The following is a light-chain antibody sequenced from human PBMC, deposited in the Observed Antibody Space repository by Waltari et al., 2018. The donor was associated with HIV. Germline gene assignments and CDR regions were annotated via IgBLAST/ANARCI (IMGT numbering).Light chain of an antibody. V-gene: IGLV1-47*01. J-gene: IGLJ3*02. CDR1: SSNTGSHT. CDR2: RNN. Sequence: QSMLTQPPYASGTPGQRFTIPCSGSSSNTGSHTIYRYMPLPGPAPKLLIYRNNQRPSGVPDRFSGSKSGTSASLAISGLRSEDEADYSCAAWDDSLSGWVFGGGTKLTVL. CDR3: AAWDDSLSGWV.